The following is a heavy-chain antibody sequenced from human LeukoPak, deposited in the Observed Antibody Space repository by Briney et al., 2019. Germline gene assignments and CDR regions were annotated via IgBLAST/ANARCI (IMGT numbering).Heavy chain of an antibody. CDR1: GFTFSSYA. J-gene: IGHJ4*02. V-gene: IGHV4-4*02. CDR2: IYHSGST. Sequence: GSLRLSCAASGFTFSSYAMHWVRQPPGKGLEWIGEIYHSGSTNYIPSLKSRVTISIDKSKNQFSLKLSSVTAADTAVYYCAGGSGYAFEYWGQGTLVTVSS. D-gene: IGHD5-12*01. CDR3: AGGSGYAFEY.